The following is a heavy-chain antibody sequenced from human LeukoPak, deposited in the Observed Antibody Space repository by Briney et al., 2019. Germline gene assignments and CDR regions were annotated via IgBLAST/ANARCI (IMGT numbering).Heavy chain of an antibody. V-gene: IGHV3-21*01. Sequence: GGSLRLSCAASGFTFSSYGMHWVRQAPGKGLEWVSSISSSSSYIYYADSVKGRFTISRDNAKNSLYLQMNSLRAEDTAVYYCARGSGSYPFDYWGQGTLVTVSS. D-gene: IGHD3-10*01. CDR2: ISSSSSYI. J-gene: IGHJ4*02. CDR3: ARGSGSYPFDY. CDR1: GFTFSSYG.